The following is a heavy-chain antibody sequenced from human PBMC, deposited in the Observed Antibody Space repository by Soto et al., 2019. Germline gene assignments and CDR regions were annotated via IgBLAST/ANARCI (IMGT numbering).Heavy chain of an antibody. CDR3: ARVIAAAGTYYYYGMDV. Sequence: ASVKVSCKASGYTFTGYYMHWVRQAPGQGLEWMGWINPNSGGTNYAQKFQGRVTMTRDTSISTAYMELSRLRSDDTAVYYCARVIAAAGTYYYYGMDVWGQGTTVTVSS. D-gene: IGHD6-13*01. CDR2: INPNSGGT. CDR1: GYTFTGYY. J-gene: IGHJ6*02. V-gene: IGHV1-2*02.